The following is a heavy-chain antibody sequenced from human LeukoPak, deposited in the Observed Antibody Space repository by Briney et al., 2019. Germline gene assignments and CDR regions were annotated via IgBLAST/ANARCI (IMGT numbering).Heavy chain of an antibody. CDR1: GGSISSYY. V-gene: IGHV4-4*07. J-gene: IGHJ4*02. CDR2: VLTSANT. Sequence: SETLSLTCTVSGGSISSYYWSWIRQPAGKGLEWIGRVLTSANTNYNPSLKSRVTMSIDTSKNQFSLKVNSVTAADTAVYYCARDYRHKPFDYWGQGILVTVSS. CDR3: ARDYRHKPFDY.